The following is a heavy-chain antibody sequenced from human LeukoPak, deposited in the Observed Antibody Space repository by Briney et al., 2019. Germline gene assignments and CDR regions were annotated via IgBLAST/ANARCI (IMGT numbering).Heavy chain of an antibody. J-gene: IGHJ3*02. CDR1: GGTFSSYA. V-gene: IGHV1-69*10. D-gene: IGHD3-22*01. CDR3: ASTRYQSITLTDDAFDI. Sequence: ASVTVSCKASGGTFSSYAISWVRQAPGQGLEWMGWIIPILGIANYAQKFQGRVTITADKSTSTAYMQLSSLRSEDTAVYYCASTRYQSITLTDDAFDIWGQGTMVTVSS. CDR2: IIPILGIA.